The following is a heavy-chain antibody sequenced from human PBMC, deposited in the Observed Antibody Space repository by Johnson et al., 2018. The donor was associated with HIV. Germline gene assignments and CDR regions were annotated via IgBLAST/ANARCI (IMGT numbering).Heavy chain of an antibody. CDR1: GFTFSSYA. J-gene: IGHJ3*02. CDR3: ARSLGVVGAIGKGAFDI. D-gene: IGHD1-26*01. Sequence: QMQLVESGGGVVQPGRSLRLSCAASGFTFSSYAMHWVRQAPCKGLEWVAVISYDGSNKYYADSVKGRFTISRDNSKNTLYLQMNSLRAEDTAVYYCARSLGVVGAIGKGAFDIWGQGTMVTVSS. CDR2: ISYDGSNK. V-gene: IGHV3-30*04.